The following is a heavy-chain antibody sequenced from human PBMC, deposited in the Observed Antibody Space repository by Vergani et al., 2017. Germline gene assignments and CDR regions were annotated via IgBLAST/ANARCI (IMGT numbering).Heavy chain of an antibody. CDR1: GFISSSYW. J-gene: IGHJ6*01. D-gene: IGHD3-10*01. Sequence: EGQLVESGGDWVQRGGSLRLSCAASGFISSSYWMSWVRQAPGKGLEWVANVNQDGSEKYYVDSVRGRFTISRENAKNSIYLQMNSLRAEDTAVYFCVRVPLIRRGSGNYGINICHGMDVWGQGTTVSVSS. CDR3: VRVPLIRRGSGNYGINICHGMDV. V-gene: IGHV3-7*01. CDR2: VNQDGSEK.